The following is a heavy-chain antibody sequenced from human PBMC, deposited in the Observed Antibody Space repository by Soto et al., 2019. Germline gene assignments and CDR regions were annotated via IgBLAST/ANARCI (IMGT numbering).Heavy chain of an antibody. J-gene: IGHJ6*02. D-gene: IGHD3-3*01. CDR1: GGSISSSSYY. CDR3: ARLGANYDFWSGYYYYYYGMDV. Sequence: PSETLSLTCTVSGGSISSSSYYWGWIRQPPGKGLEWIGSIYYSGSTYYNPSLKSRVTISVDTSKNQFSLKLSSVTAADTAVYYCARLGANYDFWSGYYYYYYGMDVWGQGTTVTAP. CDR2: IYYSGST. V-gene: IGHV4-39*01.